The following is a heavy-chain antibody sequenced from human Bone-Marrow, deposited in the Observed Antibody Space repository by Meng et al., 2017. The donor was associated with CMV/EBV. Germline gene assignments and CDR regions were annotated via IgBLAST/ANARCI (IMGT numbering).Heavy chain of an antibody. CDR1: GGTFSSYA. D-gene: IGHD6-13*01. CDR3: AKSSSWRGWFDP. J-gene: IGHJ5*02. V-gene: IGHV1-69*06. Sequence: CKASGGTFSSYAISWVRQGPGQGLEWMGGIIPIFGTANYAQKFQGRVTITADKSTSTAYMELSSLRSEDTAVYYCAKSSSWRGWFDPWGQGTLVTVSS. CDR2: IIPIFGTA.